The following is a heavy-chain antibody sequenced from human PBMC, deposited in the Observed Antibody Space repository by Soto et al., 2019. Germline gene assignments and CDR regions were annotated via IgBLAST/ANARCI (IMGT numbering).Heavy chain of an antibody. Sequence: SETLSLTCAVYGRSFSGYYWSWIRQPPGKGLEWIGEINHSGSTNYNPSLKSRVTISVGTSKNQFSLKLSSVTAADTAVYYCARGGITGTTVYYYYGMDVWGQGTTVTVSS. V-gene: IGHV4-34*01. CDR1: GRSFSGYY. J-gene: IGHJ6*02. CDR2: INHSGST. D-gene: IGHD1-7*01. CDR3: ARGGITGTTVYYYYGMDV.